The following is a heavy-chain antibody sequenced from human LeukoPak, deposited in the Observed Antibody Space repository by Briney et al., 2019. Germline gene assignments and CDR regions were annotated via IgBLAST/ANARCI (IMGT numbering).Heavy chain of an antibody. CDR2: IYCSGSA. CDR1: GGSISTYY. V-gene: IGHV4-59*12. J-gene: IGHJ4*02. D-gene: IGHD3-10*01. Sequence: SETLSLTCTVSGGSISTYYWTWIRQPPGKGLEWIGYIYCSGSANYNPSLQSRVTMSVDTSKNQFSLRLSSVTAADTAVYYCARASSGTYYTFDYWGQGTLVTVSS. CDR3: ARASSGTYYTFDY.